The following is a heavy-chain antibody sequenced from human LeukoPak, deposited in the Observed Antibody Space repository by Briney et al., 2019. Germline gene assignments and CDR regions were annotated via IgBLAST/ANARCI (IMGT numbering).Heavy chain of an antibody. Sequence: SQTLSLTCAISGDSVSRNSAAGNSIRQSPSRGLEWLGRTYYRSKWYNDYAVSVKSRITINPDTSKNQFSLQLNSVTPEDTAVYYCARDPSSGRPIVDAFAIWGQGTMVTVSS. J-gene: IGHJ3*02. CDR1: GDSVSRNSAA. V-gene: IGHV6-1*01. CDR3: ARDPSSGRPIVDAFAI. D-gene: IGHD6-19*01. CDR2: TYYRSKWYN.